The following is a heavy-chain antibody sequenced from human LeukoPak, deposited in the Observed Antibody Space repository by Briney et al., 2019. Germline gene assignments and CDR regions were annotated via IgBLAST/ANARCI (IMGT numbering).Heavy chain of an antibody. V-gene: IGHV3-33*01. Sequence: GGSLRLSCEASGFIFSSYGMHWVRQAPGKRLELEADIWYDGSNEYYADSVKSRFTISRDNSKNTLYLQMNIQRAEDTAVYYCARDHSYGGKIPLFDYWGQGTLVTVSS. CDR2: IWYDGSNE. D-gene: IGHD4-23*01. J-gene: IGHJ4*02. CDR3: ARDHSYGGKIPLFDY. CDR1: GFIFSSYG.